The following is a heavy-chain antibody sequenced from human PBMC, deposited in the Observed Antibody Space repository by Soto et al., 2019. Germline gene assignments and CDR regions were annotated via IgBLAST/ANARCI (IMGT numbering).Heavy chain of an antibody. V-gene: IGHV4-4*02. D-gene: IGHD2-21*02. CDR3: AREIVTAGGNNYFDP. CDR1: GGTVASSHW. CDR2: VYHTGDT. Sequence: SETLSLTCGVSGGTVASSHWWSWVRQSPGRGLEWIGNVYHTGDTNFNPSPQSRVTFSVDKSNNQFSLRLTSVTAADTAVYFCAREIVTAGGNNYFDPWGPGTLVTVSS. J-gene: IGHJ5*02.